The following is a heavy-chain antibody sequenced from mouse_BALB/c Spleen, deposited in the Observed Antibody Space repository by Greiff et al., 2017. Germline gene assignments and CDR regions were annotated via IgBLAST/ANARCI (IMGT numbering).Heavy chain of an antibody. J-gene: IGHJ4*01. D-gene: IGHD3-1*01. V-gene: IGHV5-6-3*01. Sequence: EVNVVESGGGLVQPGGSLKLSCAASGFTFSSYGMSWVRQTPDKRLELVATINSNGGSTYYPDSVKGRFTISRDNAKNTLYLQMSSLKSEDTAMYYCARDRGLRRSFYAMDYWGQGTSVTVSS. CDR3: ARDRGLRRSFYAMDY. CDR1: GFTFSSYG. CDR2: INSNGGST.